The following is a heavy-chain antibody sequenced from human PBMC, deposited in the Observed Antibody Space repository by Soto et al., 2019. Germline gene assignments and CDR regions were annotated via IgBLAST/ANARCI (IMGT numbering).Heavy chain of an antibody. J-gene: IGHJ4*02. CDR2: ISYPGLP. V-gene: IGHV4-59*02. D-gene: IGHD7-27*01. Sequence: PSETLCLSWSFSGESGTSHDGSWIPQPPGQVLVWILYISYPGLPHYTPSLKSRVTMSVDTSQIRLSLNLTSLTAADTAIYSCARSNSYSEYWGQGTLVTVSS. CDR3: ARSNSYSEY. CDR1: GESGTSHD.